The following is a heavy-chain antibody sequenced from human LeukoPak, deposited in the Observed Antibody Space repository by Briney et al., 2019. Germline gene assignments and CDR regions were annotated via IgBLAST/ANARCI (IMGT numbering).Heavy chain of an antibody. CDR2: FYIGGTT. CDR3: ARDGSSHYYSDY. Sequence: GGSLCPACVASGCTVSSKHMNWVRQAPGRGLEWVSIFYIGGTTYYSDSVRGRFTISRDNSKNTLYLEMNSLRAEDTAVYYCARDGSSHYYSDYWEQRTLVTVSS. V-gene: IGHV3-53*01. D-gene: IGHD2-15*01. CDR1: GCTVSSKH. J-gene: IGHJ4*02.